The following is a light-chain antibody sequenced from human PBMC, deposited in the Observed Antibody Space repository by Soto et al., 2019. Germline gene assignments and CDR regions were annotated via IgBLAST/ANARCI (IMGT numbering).Light chain of an antibody. Sequence: EIVLTQSPGTLSLSPGERATLSCRASQSVSSSYLAWYQQKPGQAPRLLIYGASSRATGIPDRFSGSGSGTDFSLTISGLEPEDFAVYYCQQYNNWPPVTFGGGTKVEIK. CDR2: GAS. CDR3: QQYNNWPPVT. J-gene: IGKJ4*01. V-gene: IGKV3-20*01. CDR1: QSVSSSY.